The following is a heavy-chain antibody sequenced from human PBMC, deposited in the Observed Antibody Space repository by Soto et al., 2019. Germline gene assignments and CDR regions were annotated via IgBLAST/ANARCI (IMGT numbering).Heavy chain of an antibody. Sequence: PGGSLRLSCAASEFSFDEYSMHWVRQAPGKGLELVSLINRDGDNTYYADSVNGRFIISRDNSKNSLYQHMSSLRIEYTAVYYCVKVSTQSSWKDGLDSWGQGTMVTVSS. CDR1: EFSFDEYS. CDR3: VKVSTQSSWKDGLDS. CDR2: INRDGDNT. D-gene: IGHD1-1*01. J-gene: IGHJ4*02. V-gene: IGHV3-43*01.